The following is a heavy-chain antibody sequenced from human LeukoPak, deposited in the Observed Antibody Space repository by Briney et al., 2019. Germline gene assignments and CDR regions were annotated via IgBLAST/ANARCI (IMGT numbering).Heavy chain of an antibody. CDR2: ISGSGGTT. Sequence: PGGSLRLSCAASGFTFSSYAMTWVRQAPGKGLEWVSAISGSGGTTYYADSVRGRFTISRDNSKSTLYLQMNSLRAEDTAVYYCAKGLINDWSALEYWGQETLVTVSS. CDR3: AKGLINDWSALEY. CDR1: GFTFSSYA. D-gene: IGHD3-9*01. V-gene: IGHV3-23*01. J-gene: IGHJ4*02.